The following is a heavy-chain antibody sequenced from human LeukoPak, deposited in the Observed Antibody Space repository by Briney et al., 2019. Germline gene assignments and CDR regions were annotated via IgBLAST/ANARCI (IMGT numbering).Heavy chain of an antibody. CDR2: INHSGST. Sequence: PSETLSLTCTVSGGSISNYYWSWIRQPPGKGLEWIGEINHSGSTNYNPSLKSRVTISVDTSKNQFSLKLSSVTAADTAVYYCARVGVLDTAMPIYYFDYWGQGTLVTVSS. CDR3: ARVGVLDTAMPIYYFDY. V-gene: IGHV4-34*01. J-gene: IGHJ4*02. D-gene: IGHD5-18*01. CDR1: GGSISNYY.